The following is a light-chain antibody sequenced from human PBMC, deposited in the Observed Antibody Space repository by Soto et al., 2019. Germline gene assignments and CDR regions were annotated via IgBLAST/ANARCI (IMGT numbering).Light chain of an antibody. V-gene: IGKV2D-29*01. J-gene: IGKJ5*01. Sequence: DIVMTQTPLSLSVTPGQPASISCKSSQSLLHTNGKTFLFGHLQKPGTPPQVLINEVSNRLSGVPDSFSGSGSGTDLTLKISRVEAEDVGSYYFLHRVQLPPPFGQGKRLEI. CDR1: QSLLHTNGKTF. CDR3: LHRVQLPPP. CDR2: EVS.